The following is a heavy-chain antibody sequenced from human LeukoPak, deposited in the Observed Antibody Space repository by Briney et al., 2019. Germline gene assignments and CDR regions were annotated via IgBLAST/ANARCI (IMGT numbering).Heavy chain of an antibody. J-gene: IGHJ3*02. CDR3: ACTGYYDSSGYYDLSAFDI. D-gene: IGHD3-22*01. Sequence: SVKVSCKASGYTFTSYYMHWVRQAPGQGLEWMGRIIPIFGTANYAQKFQGRVTITTDESTSTAYMELSSLRSEDTAVYYCACTGYYDSSGYYDLSAFDIWGQGTMVTVSS. V-gene: IGHV1-69*05. CDR1: GYTFTSYY. CDR2: IIPIFGTA.